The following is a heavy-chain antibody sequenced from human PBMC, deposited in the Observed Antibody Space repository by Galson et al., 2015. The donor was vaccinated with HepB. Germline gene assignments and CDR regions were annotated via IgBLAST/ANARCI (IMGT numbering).Heavy chain of an antibody. J-gene: IGHJ4*02. V-gene: IGHV3-30-3*01. D-gene: IGHD6-13*01. CDR1: GFTFSNYA. Sequence: SLRLSCAASGFTFSNYAMHWVRQAPGKGLEWVAVISYDGSNKYYADSVKGRFTISRDNSMDTLYVQMNSLRAEDTAVYYCARGGAAANRQLHYFDYWGQGTLVTVSS. CDR3: ARGGAAANRQLHYFDY. CDR2: ISYDGSNK.